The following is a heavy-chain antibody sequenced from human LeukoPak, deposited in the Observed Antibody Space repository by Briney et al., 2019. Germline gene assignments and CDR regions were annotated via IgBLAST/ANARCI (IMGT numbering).Heavy chain of an antibody. CDR1: GGSISSSSYY. Sequence: SETLSLTCTVSGGSISSSSYYWGWIRQPPGKGLEWIGSIYYSGSTYYNPSLKSRVTISVDTSKNQFSLKLSSVTAADTAVYYCARHGGPRTYYDMSYYFDYWGQGTLVTVSS. J-gene: IGHJ4*02. CDR2: IYYSGST. CDR3: ARHGGPRTYYDMSYYFDY. D-gene: IGHD3-9*01. V-gene: IGHV4-39*01.